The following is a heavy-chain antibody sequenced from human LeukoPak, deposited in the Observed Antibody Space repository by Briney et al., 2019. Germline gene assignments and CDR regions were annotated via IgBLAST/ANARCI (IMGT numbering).Heavy chain of an antibody. CDR1: GFTFSSYA. CDR2: ISGSGVST. D-gene: IGHD6-13*01. J-gene: IGHJ4*02. CDR3: AKVSLGIAAAGTSDFDY. V-gene: IGHV3-23*01. Sequence: GGSLRLSCAASGFTFSSYAMSWVRQAPGKGLEWVSAISGSGVSTYYADSVKGRFTISRDNSKNTLYLQMNSLRAEDTAVYYCAKVSLGIAAAGTSDFDYWGQGNLVTVSS.